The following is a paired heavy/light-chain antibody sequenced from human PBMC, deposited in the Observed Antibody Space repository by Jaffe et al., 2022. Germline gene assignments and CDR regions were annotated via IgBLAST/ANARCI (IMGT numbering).Light chain of an antibody. V-gene: IGKV3-20*01. J-gene: IGKJ1*01. Sequence: LVLTQSPGTLSLSPGERATLSCRASQTLSSTYLAWYQQKPGQAPRLLIYGAAIRATGIPDRFTGSGSGTDFTLTISRLEPEDFAVYYCQQYGSSPTFGQGTKVELK. CDR3: QQYGSSPT. CDR2: GAA. CDR1: QTLSSTY.
Heavy chain of an antibody. CDR1: GFSLSTREEG. J-gene: IGHJ4*02. Sequence: QITLKESGPTLVKPTQTLTLTCTFSGFSLSTREEGVAWIRQPPGKALEWLALIYWDDDKRYSPSLKSRLAITRDTSKNQVVLTMTNVDPVDTATYYCAHHLPDYDILTGYYPFDYWGQGTLVTVSS. CDR2: IYWDDDK. D-gene: IGHD3-9*01. CDR3: AHHLPDYDILTGYYPFDY. V-gene: IGHV2-5*02.